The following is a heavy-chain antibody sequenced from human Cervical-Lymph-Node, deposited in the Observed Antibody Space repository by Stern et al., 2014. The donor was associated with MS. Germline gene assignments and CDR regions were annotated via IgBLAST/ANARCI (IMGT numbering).Heavy chain of an antibody. J-gene: IGHJ6*02. D-gene: IGHD3-10*01. CDR1: GFSIRSADYA. CDR3: ARDRGKSSDGMDV. Sequence: VQLGESGPGLVKPSQTLSLTCTVAGFSIRSADYAWSWVRQRQGKGLEWIGYIYNSGSTDYNPSLKSRVTISLDMSKNQFSLKLTSVTVADTAVYYCARDRGKSSDGMDVWGQGTTVTVSS. CDR2: IYNSGST. V-gene: IGHV4-31*03.